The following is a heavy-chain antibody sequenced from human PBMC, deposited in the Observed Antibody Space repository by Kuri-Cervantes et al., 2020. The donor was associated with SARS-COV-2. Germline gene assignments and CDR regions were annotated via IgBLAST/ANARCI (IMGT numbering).Heavy chain of an antibody. CDR2: ISGSGSYI. J-gene: IGHJ6*03. CDR3: ARGIPSYQNYYYYYMDV. D-gene: IGHD2-2*01. V-gene: IGHV3-21*01. Sequence: GESLKISCVASGFTLTKYTMNWVRQAPGKALEWVSSISGSGSYIYYADSVKGRFTISRDNAKNSLYLQMNSLRAEDTAVYYCARGIPSYQNYYYYYMDVWGKGTTVTVSS. CDR1: GFTLTKYT.